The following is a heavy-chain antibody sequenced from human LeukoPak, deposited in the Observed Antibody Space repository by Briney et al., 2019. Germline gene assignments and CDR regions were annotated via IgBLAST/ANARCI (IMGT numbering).Heavy chain of an antibody. J-gene: IGHJ4*02. D-gene: IGHD5-18*01. CDR3: VKESDTATVRGCLDY. CDR2: ISTDGSTT. V-gene: IGHV3-64D*09. Sequence: PGGSLRLSCSASGFTFTNYALHWVRQAPGKGLEYVSSISTDGSTTFYADSVRGRFTISRDNSKNTLYLQLSSLTTEDTAVYYCVKESDTATVRGCLDYWGQGTLVTVSS. CDR1: GFTFTNYA.